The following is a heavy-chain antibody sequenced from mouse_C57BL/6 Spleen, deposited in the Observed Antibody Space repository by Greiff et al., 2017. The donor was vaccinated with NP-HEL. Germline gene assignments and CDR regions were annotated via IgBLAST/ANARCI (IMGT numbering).Heavy chain of an antibody. V-gene: IGHV1-15*01. Sequence: QVQLQQSGAELVRPGASVTLSCKASGYTFTDYGMHWVKQTPVHGLEWIGAIDPETGGTAYNQKFKGKAILTADKSSSTAYMELRSLTSEDSAVYYCTRGRMITMWDYWGQGTTLTVSS. CDR2: IDPETGGT. J-gene: IGHJ2*01. D-gene: IGHD2-4*01. CDR3: TRGRMITMWDY. CDR1: GYTFTDYG.